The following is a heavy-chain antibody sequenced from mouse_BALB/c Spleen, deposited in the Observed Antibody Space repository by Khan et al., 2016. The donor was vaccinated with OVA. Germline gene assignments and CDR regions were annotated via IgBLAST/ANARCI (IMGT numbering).Heavy chain of an antibody. CDR2: IWGGGNT. CDR1: GFSLSDYG. Sequence: VELVESGPGLVAPSQNLSITCTVSGFSLSDYGVSWIRQPPGKGLEWLGVIWGGGNTYYNSTLKSRLSISKDNSKSQVFLKMSSLQSDDTAMYYCAKVVWSYYYTLDYGGQGTSVTVSS. V-gene: IGHV2-6-5*01. D-gene: IGHD1-1*02. J-gene: IGHJ4*01. CDR3: AKVVWSYYYTLDY.